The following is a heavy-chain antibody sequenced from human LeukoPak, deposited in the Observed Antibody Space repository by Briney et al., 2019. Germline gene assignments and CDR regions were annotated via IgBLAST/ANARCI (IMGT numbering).Heavy chain of an antibody. CDR3: AREGDIVATIGWMLSYYYYMDV. V-gene: IGHV1-46*03. J-gene: IGHJ6*03. D-gene: IGHD5-12*01. CDR1: GYTFTSYY. CDR2: INPSGGST. Sequence: ASVKVSCKASGYTFTSYYMHWVRQAPGQGLEWMGIINPSGGSTSYAQKFQGRVTMTRDTSTSTVCMELSSLRSEDTAVYYCAREGDIVATIGWMLSYYYYMDVWGKGTTVTGSS.